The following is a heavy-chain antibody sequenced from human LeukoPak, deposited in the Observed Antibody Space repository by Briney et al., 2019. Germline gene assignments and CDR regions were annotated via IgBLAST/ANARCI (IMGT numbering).Heavy chain of an antibody. CDR1: GYTFTSYY. CDR3: ARGVPGVYYYYYMDV. D-gene: IGHD2-8*01. Sequence: ASVKVSCKASGYTFTSYYMHWVRQAPGQGLEWMGIINPSGGSTSYAQKFQGRVTITRDTSASTAYMELSSLTSEDMAVYYCARGVPGVYYYYYMDVWGKGTTVTVSS. CDR2: INPSGGST. J-gene: IGHJ6*03. V-gene: IGHV1-46*01.